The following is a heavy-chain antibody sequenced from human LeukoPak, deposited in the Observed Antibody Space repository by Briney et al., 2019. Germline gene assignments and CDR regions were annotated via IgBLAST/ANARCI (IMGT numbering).Heavy chain of an antibody. V-gene: IGHV1-2*02. J-gene: IGHJ4*02. D-gene: IGHD3-10*01. Sequence: ASVKVSCKASRYTFTGYYMHWVRQAPGQGLEWMGWINPNSGGTNYAQKFQGRVTMTRDTSISTAYMELSRLRSDDTAVYYCARFSYYGSGSPPAAHFDYWAREPWSPSPQ. CDR1: RYTFTGYY. CDR3: ARFSYYGSGSPPAAHFDY. CDR2: INPNSGGT.